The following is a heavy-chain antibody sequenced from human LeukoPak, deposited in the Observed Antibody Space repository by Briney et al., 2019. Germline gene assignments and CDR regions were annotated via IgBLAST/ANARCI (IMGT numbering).Heavy chain of an antibody. D-gene: IGHD3-22*01. Sequence: SETLSLTCSVSGGAIIPFYWNWIRQPAGKGLEWIGRIYSSGSTKYIPSLKSRVTMSVDTSKNQFSLKLSSVTAADTAVYYCAKDYYDSSEGWFDPWGQGTLVTVSS. CDR2: IYSSGST. J-gene: IGHJ5*02. CDR3: AKDYYDSSEGWFDP. V-gene: IGHV4-4*07. CDR1: GGAIIPFY.